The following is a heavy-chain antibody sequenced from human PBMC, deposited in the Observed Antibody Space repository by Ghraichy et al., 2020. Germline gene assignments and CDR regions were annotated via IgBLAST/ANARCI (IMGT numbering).Heavy chain of an antibody. Sequence: GSLRLSCAASGFTFSNAWMSWVRQAPGKGLEWVGRIKSKTDGGTTDYAAPVKGRFTISRDDSKNTLYLQMNSLKTEDTAVYYCTTGVEVVTDKIWGYWGQGTLVTVSS. CDR2: IKSKTDGGTT. D-gene: IGHD2-21*02. CDR3: TTGVEVVTDKIWGY. V-gene: IGHV3-15*01. J-gene: IGHJ4*02. CDR1: GFTFSNAW.